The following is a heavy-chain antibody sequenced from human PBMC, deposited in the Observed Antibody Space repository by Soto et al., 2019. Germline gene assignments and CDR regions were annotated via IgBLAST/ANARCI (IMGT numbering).Heavy chain of an antibody. CDR2: IWYDGSNK. CDR1: GFTFSSYG. V-gene: IGHV3-33*01. J-gene: IGHJ3*02. D-gene: IGHD3-10*01. Sequence: QVQLVESGGGVVQPGRSLRLSCAASGFTFSSYGMHWVRQAPGKGLEWVAVIWYDGSNKYYADSVKGRFTISRDNSKNTLYLQMNSLRAEDTAVYYCARGPPLLLWFGVDAFDIWGQGTMVTVSS. CDR3: ARGPPLLLWFGVDAFDI.